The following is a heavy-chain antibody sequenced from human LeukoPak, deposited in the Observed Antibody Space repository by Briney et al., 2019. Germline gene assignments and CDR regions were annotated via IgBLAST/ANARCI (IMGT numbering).Heavy chain of an antibody. D-gene: IGHD4-23*01. Sequence: ASVKVSCKASGYTLTGYYIHWVRQAPGQGLEWMGWINPNGGGTNYAQKFQGRVTMTRDTSINTGYMELSRLRSEHTDVYYCARGGYGSGYGGGNSGVLESWGQGTLVTVSS. CDR2: INPNGGGT. J-gene: IGHJ4*02. V-gene: IGHV1-2*02. CDR1: GYTLTGYY. CDR3: ARGGYGSGYGGGNSGVLES.